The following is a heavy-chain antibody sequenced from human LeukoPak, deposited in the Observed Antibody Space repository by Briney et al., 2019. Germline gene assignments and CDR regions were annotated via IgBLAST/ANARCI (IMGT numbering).Heavy chain of an antibody. CDR2: INPNSGGT. Sequence: ASVKVSCKASGYTFTGYYMHWVRQAPGQGLEWMGWINPNSGGTNYAQKFQGRVTMTRDTSISTAYMELSRLRSDDTAVYYCARTYCSSTSCANWFDPWGQGTLVTVSS. J-gene: IGHJ5*02. V-gene: IGHV1-2*02. D-gene: IGHD2-2*01. CDR3: ARTYCSSTSCANWFDP. CDR1: GYTFTGYY.